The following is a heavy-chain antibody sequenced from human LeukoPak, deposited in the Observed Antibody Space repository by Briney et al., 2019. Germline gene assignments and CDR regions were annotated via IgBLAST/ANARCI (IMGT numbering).Heavy chain of an antibody. CDR2: IWSDGTNR. D-gene: IGHD4-11*01. CDR1: GFIFNHYA. Sequence: PGGSLRLSCEASGFIFNHYALHWVRQAPHKGLEWVAVIWSDGTNRYYADSVKGRFSIFRDDSQKRVFLQTNSLRAEDTAVYYCVRDAQRGFDYSNSLQYWGQGALVTVSS. J-gene: IGHJ4*02. V-gene: IGHV3-33*01. CDR3: VRDAQRGFDYSNSLQY.